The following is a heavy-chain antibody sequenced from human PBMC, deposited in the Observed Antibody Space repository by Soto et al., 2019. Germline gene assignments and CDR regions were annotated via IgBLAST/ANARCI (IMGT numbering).Heavy chain of an antibody. J-gene: IGHJ6*02. CDR2: IYYSGST. V-gene: IGHV4-31*03. CDR1: GGSLSSGGYY. Sequence: TLSLPCTVSGGSLSSGGYYWSWIRQHPGKGLEWIWYIYYSGSTYYNPSLKRRVTISVDTSKNQFSLKLRSFTAADTSVYYCARVATGTNGGMDVWGQGPTVTVS. D-gene: IGHD1-1*01. CDR3: ARVATGTNGGMDV.